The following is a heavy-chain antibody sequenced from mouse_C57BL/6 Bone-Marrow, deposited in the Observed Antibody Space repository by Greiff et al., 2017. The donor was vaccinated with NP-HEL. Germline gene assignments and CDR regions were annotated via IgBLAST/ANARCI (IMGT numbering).Heavy chain of an antibody. V-gene: IGHV5-15*01. CDR3: ARQAYGNYVGYFDY. CDR1: GFTFSDYG. J-gene: IGHJ2*01. CDR2: ISNLAYSI. D-gene: IGHD2-1*01. Sequence: EVKLMESGGGLVQPGGSLKLSCAASGFTFSDYGMAWVRQAPRKGPEWVAFISNLAYSIYYADTVTGRFTISRENAKNTLYLEMSSLRSEDTAMYYCARQAYGNYVGYFDYWGQGTTLTVSS.